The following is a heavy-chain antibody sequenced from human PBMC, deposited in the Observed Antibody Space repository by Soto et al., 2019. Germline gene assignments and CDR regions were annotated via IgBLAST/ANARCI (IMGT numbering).Heavy chain of an antibody. J-gene: IGHJ5*02. V-gene: IGHV1-8*01. D-gene: IGHD2-2*03. CDR2: MNPNSGNT. CDR3: ARIRRLGYCSSTICYGRSWFVP. Sequence: ASVKVSCKASGYTFTSYDINWVRQATGQGLEWMGWMNPNSGNTGYAQKFQGRVTMTRNTSISTAYMELSSLRSEDTAVYYCARIRRLGYCSSTICYGRSWFVPWGQGTLGTVSS. CDR1: GYTFTSYD.